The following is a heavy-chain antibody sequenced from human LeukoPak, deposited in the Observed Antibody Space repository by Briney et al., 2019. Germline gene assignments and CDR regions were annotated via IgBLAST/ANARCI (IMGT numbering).Heavy chain of an antibody. V-gene: IGHV3-21*01. CDR3: ARETSGATIDW. J-gene: IGHJ4*02. CDR2: ITSSSSHI. D-gene: IGHD1-26*01. Sequence: GGSLRLSCAASGFTFSTYTINWVRQTPGKGLEWVSSITSSSSHIYYADSLKGRFTISRDNAKNSLYLQTNSLRAEDTGVYYCARETSGATIDWWGQGILVTVSS. CDR1: GFTFSTYT.